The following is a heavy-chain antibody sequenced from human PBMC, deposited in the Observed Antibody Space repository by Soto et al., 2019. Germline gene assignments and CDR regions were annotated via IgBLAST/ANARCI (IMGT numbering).Heavy chain of an antibody. CDR1: GGTFSSYA. Sequence: ASVKVSCKASGGTFSSYAISWVRQAPGQGLEWMGGIIPIFGTANYAQKFQGRVTITADESTSTAYMELSSLRSEDTAVYYCASRHYCDSSGYYPYYYYGMDVWGQGTTVTVSS. D-gene: IGHD3-22*01. V-gene: IGHV1-69*13. CDR2: IIPIFGTA. J-gene: IGHJ6*02. CDR3: ASRHYCDSSGYYPYYYYGMDV.